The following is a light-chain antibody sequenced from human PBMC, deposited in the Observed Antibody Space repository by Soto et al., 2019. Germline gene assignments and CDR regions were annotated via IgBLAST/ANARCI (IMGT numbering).Light chain of an antibody. CDR1: QSVSTS. V-gene: IGKV1-39*01. J-gene: IGKJ4*01. CDR2: HSS. Sequence: DIQMTQSPSSLSASVGARVTITCRASQSVSTSVNWYQQLGGKAPKLLIKHSSTLQSGVPSRFSGSGSGTDFTLTISSLQPEDCATYYCQQTFNNRLSFGGGTKVEIK. CDR3: QQTFNNRLS.